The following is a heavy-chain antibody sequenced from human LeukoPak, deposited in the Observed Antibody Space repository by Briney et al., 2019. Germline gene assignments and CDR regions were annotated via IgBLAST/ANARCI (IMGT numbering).Heavy chain of an antibody. CDR1: GFTFSSYS. D-gene: IGHD3-10*01. CDR2: ISSSSSTI. Sequence: GGSLRLSCAASGFTFSSYSMNWVRQAPGKGLEWVSYISSSSSTIYYADSVKGRFTISRDNSKNTLYLQMNSLRAEDTAIYYCARDRWFGDEDSFDIWGQGTMVTVSS. CDR3: ARDRWFGDEDSFDI. J-gene: IGHJ3*02. V-gene: IGHV3-48*01.